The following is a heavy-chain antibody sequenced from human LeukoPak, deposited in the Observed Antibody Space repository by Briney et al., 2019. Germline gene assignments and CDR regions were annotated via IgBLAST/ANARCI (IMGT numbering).Heavy chain of an antibody. CDR2: IYSGGST. D-gene: IGHD3-16*02. V-gene: IGHV3-66*01. Sequence: PGGSLRLSCAASGFTVSSNYMSWVRQAPGKGLEWVSVIYSGGSTYYADSVKGRFTIPRDNSKNTLYLQMNSLRAEDTAVYYCARGGSYDYVWGSYRYGDYWGQGTLVTVSS. J-gene: IGHJ4*02. CDR1: GFTVSSNY. CDR3: ARGGSYDYVWGSYRYGDY.